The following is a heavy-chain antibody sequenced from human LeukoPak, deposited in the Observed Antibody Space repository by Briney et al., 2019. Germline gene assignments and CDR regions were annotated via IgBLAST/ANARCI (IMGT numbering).Heavy chain of an antibody. CDR1: GGSISSGSYY. CDR2: IFSSGST. D-gene: IGHD3-10*01. V-gene: IGHV4-61*02. CDR3: ARDTYYYATDAFDI. Sequence: SETLSLTCTVSGGSISSGSYYWSWIRQPAGKGLEWIGRIFSSGSTNYNPSLKSRVTISVDTSENQFSLKLSSVTAADTAVYYCARDTYYYATDAFDIWGQGTMVSVSS. J-gene: IGHJ3*02.